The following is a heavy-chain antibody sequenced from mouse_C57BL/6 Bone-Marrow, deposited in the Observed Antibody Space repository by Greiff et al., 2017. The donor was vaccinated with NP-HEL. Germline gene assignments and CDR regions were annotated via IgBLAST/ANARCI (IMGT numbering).Heavy chain of an antibody. J-gene: IGHJ3*01. CDR1: GYTFTSYL. D-gene: IGHD2-4*01. CDR3: ARGLRRFAY. CDR2: INPSNGGT. Sequence: VQLQHPGTGMVKPGASVKLSCKASGYTFTSYLMHWVKQRPGQGLEWIGNINPSNGGTNYNEKFKSKATLTVDKSYSTAYMQLSSLTSEDSAVYYCARGLRRFAYLGQGTLVTVSA. V-gene: IGHV1-53*01.